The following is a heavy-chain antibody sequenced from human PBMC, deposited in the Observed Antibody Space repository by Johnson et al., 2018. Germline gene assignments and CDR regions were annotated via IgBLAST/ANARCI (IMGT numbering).Heavy chain of an antibody. CDR1: GDSVSSNSAA. V-gene: IGHV6-1*01. CDR3: VRAPFRLYGMDV. J-gene: IGHJ6*02. Sequence: QVQLQESGPGLVKPSQTLSLTCAISGDSVSSNSAAWNWIRQSPSRGLAWLGRTYYRSKWSNDYAVSVKSRITINSDTSKKQFSLQVNSVTPEDTAVYYVVRAPFRLYGMDVWGQGTTVTVSS. CDR2: TYYRSKWSN.